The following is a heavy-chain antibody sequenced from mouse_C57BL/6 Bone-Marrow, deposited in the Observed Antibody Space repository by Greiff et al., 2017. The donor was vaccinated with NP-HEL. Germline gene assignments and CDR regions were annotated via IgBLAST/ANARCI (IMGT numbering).Heavy chain of an antibody. CDR3: ARGGGYGNFAY. V-gene: IGHV1-42*01. CDR2: INPSTGGT. Sequence: EVQLQQSGPELVKPGASVKISCKASGYSFTGYYMNWVKQSPEKSLEWIGEINPSTGGTTYNQKFKAKATLTVDKSSSTAYMQLKSLTSEDSAVYYCARGGGYGNFAYWGQGTLVTVSA. J-gene: IGHJ3*01. D-gene: IGHD2-1*01. CDR1: GYSFTGYY.